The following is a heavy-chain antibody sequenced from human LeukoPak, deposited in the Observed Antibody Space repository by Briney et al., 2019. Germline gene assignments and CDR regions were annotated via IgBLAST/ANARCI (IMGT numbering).Heavy chain of an antibody. CDR1: GGSICSYY. Sequence: PSETLSLTCTVSGGSICSYYWSWLRQPAGKGLEWIGRTYTSGSTNYNPSLKSRVTMSVDTSKNQFSLKLSSVTAADTAVYYCASAYSSGYADAFDSWGQGTMVTVSS. V-gene: IGHV4-4*07. J-gene: IGHJ3*02. CDR3: ASAYSSGYADAFDS. CDR2: TYTSGST. D-gene: IGHD6-19*01.